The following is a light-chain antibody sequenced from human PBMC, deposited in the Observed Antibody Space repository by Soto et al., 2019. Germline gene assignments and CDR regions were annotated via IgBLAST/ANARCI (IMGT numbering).Light chain of an antibody. J-gene: IGKJ4*01. V-gene: IGKV3-11*01. CDR3: QQRTNWLT. Sequence: EIVLTQSPATPPLSPGERATLSCRASQSVTWYLAWYQQKPGQAPRLLIYDATNRATGIPARFSGSGSGTDFPLTISRLEPEDFAVYYCQQRTNWLTFGGGARGEI. CDR2: DAT. CDR1: QSVTWY.